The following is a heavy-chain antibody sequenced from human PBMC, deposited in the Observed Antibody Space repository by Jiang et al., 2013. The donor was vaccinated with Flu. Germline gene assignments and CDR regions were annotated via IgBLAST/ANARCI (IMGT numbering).Heavy chain of an antibody. CDR1: GYSISSGYY. D-gene: IGHD3-22*01. V-gene: IGHV4-38-2*01. CDR3: ASPIGPTYYYDSSGYSDYYGMDV. J-gene: IGHJ6*04. CDR2: IYHSGST. Sequence: SGSGLVKPSETLSLTCAVSGYSISSGYYWGWIRQPPGKGLEWIGSIYHSGSTYYNPSLKSRVTISVDTSKNQFSLKLSSVTAADTAVYYCASPIGPTYYYDSSGYSDYYGMDVWGKRDHGHRLL.